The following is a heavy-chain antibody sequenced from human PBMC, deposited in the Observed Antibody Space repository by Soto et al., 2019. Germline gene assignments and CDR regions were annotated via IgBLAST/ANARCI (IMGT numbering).Heavy chain of an antibody. CDR1: GGSFSGYY. CDR2: INHSGST. J-gene: IGHJ4*02. V-gene: IGHV4-34*01. Sequence: SETLSLTCAVYGGSFSGYYWSWIRQPPGKGLEWSGEINHSGSTNYNPSLKSRVTISVDTSKNQFSLKLSSVTAADTAVYYCARGPSPHGDDSSGYLDYWGQGTLVTVSS. D-gene: IGHD3-22*01. CDR3: ARGPSPHGDDSSGYLDY.